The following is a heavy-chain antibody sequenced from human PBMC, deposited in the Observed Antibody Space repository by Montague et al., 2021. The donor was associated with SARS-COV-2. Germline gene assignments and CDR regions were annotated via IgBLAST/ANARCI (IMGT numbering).Heavy chain of an antibody. CDR1: DGSFSDYS. V-gene: IGHV4-34*01. J-gene: IGHJ4*02. D-gene: IGHD3-22*01. CDR3: ARGQQHINMVVVVVTGGEYYIDF. Sequence: SETLSLTCAVYDGSFSDYSWTWIRQPPGKGLEWIGEINHRGSTNXNPSLKSRVTISVDTSKNQFSLKMTSVTAADTAVYYCARGQQHINMVVVVVTGGEYYIDFWGQGTLVAVSS. CDR2: INHRGST.